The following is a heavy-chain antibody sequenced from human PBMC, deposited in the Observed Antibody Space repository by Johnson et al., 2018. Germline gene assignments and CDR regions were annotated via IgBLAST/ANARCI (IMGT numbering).Heavy chain of an antibody. CDR1: GGSVTNYY. J-gene: IGHJ4*02. CDR2: IYYSGST. Sequence: QVQLQESGPGLVKPSETLSLTCTVSGGSVTNYYWSWIRQPPGRGLEWIGYIYYSGSTNYNPSLKSRVTISVDTSKNEFSLNLTSVTAADTAVYYCARGRNYYYDDAVDFWGQGTLVTVSS. CDR3: ARGRNYYYDDAVDF. V-gene: IGHV4-59*02. D-gene: IGHD3-22*01.